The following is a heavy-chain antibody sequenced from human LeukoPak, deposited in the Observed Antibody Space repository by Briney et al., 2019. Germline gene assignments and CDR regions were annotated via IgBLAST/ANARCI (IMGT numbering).Heavy chain of an antibody. CDR2: INHSGST. Sequence: SETLSLTCAVYGGSFSGYYLSWIRQPPGKGLEWIGEINHSGSTNYNPSLKSRVTISVDTSKNQFSLKLSSVTAADTAVYYCATTPLIYYYGSGSYYNGFDYWGQRTLVTVSS. J-gene: IGHJ4*02. V-gene: IGHV4-34*01. CDR1: GGSFSGYY. CDR3: ATTPLIYYYGSGSYYNGFDY. D-gene: IGHD3-10*01.